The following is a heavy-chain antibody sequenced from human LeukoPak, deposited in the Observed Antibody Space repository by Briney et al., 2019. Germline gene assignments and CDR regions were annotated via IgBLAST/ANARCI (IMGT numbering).Heavy chain of an antibody. CDR2: IYTSGST. CDR3: AGSGGRDWYFDL. J-gene: IGHJ2*01. Sequence: SETLSLTYTVSGGSISSGSYYWSWIRQPAGKGLEWIGRIYTSGSTNYNPSLKSRVTISVDTSKNQFSLKLSSVTAADMAVYYCAGSGGRDWYFDLWGRGTLVTVSS. V-gene: IGHV4-61*02. CDR1: GGSISSGSYY. D-gene: IGHD6-25*01.